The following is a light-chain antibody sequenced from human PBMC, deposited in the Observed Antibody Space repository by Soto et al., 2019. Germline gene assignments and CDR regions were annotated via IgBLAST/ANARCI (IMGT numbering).Light chain of an antibody. J-gene: IGKJ4*01. Sequence: EIVMTQSPATLSVSPGERVILSCRGSQSVSSNLAWYQQKVGQAPRLLIYVASTRATGIPARFSGSGSGTEFTLTISSLQSEDFAVYYCQQYNKWPLTFGGGTKVEIK. CDR2: VAS. CDR3: QQYNKWPLT. V-gene: IGKV3-15*01. CDR1: QSVSSN.